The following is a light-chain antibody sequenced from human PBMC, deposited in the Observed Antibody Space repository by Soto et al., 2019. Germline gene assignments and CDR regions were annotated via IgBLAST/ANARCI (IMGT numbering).Light chain of an antibody. V-gene: IGKV3-20*01. J-gene: IGKJ5*01. Sequence: EIVLTQTPATLSVSPGERATLSCRASQSVSSNLAWYQQKPRQAPRLIVNGAYTRATGIPARFSGSGSGTDFTLAIRRLEPEDSAVYYCQQYGGSPSITCGQGTRLEIK. CDR1: QSVSSN. CDR3: QQYGGSPSIT. CDR2: GAY.